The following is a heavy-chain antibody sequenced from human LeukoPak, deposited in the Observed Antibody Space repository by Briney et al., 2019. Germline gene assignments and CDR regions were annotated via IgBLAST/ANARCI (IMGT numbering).Heavy chain of an antibody. J-gene: IGHJ4*02. V-gene: IGHV4-39*07. D-gene: IGHD3-10*01. CDR3: ARSWDYYGSGSYYSDY. Sequence: PSETLSLTCTVSGGSISSSSYYWGWIRQPPGKGLEWIGSIYYSGSTYYNPPLKSRVTISVDTSKNQFSLKLSSVTAADTAVYYCARSWDYYGSGSYYSDYWGQGTLVTVSS. CDR1: GGSISSSSYY. CDR2: IYYSGST.